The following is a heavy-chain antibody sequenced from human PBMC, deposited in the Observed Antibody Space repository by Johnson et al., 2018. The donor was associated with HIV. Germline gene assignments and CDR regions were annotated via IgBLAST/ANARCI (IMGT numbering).Heavy chain of an antibody. CDR1: GFTFDDYG. V-gene: IGHV3-20*04. CDR3: AKDFPYTYGPSACDI. D-gene: IGHD5-18*01. CDR2: INWNGVST. Sequence: VQLVESGGGVVRPGGSLRLSCAASGFTFDDYGMSWVRQGPGKGLEWVSGINWNGVSTGYADSVKGRFTISRDNAKNSLYLQMNSLRAEDTALYYCAKDFPYTYGPSACDIWGQGTMVTVSS. J-gene: IGHJ3*02.